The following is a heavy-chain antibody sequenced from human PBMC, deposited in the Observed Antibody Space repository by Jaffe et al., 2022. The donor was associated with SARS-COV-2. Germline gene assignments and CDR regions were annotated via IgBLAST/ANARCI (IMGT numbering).Heavy chain of an antibody. J-gene: IGHJ3*02. CDR3: ARDSGAYCSGPTCYGGDAFDI. CDR1: GGSISSGNYY. D-gene: IGHD2-2*01. V-gene: IGHV4-31*03. Sequence: QVQLQESGPGLVKPSQTLSLTCTVSGGSISSGNYYWSWIRQHPGKGLEWVGNIYYSGRTFYRPSLKSRVTISVDTSKNQFSLNLSSVTAADTAVYYCARDSGAYCSGPTCYGGDAFDIWGRGTMVTVFS. CDR2: IYYSGRT.